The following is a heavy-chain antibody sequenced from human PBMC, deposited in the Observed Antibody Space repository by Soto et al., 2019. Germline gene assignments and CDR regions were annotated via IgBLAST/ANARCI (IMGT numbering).Heavy chain of an antibody. CDR1: GFTFSSYA. Sequence: EVQLLESGGGLVQPGGSLRLSCAASGFTFSSYAMSWVRQAPGKGLEWVSAISGSGGSTYYADSVKGRFTISRDNSKNTLYLQMNSLRAEDTAVYYCAKAAYDSSGYYYGWFDPWGQGTLVTVSS. V-gene: IGHV3-23*01. CDR3: AKAAYDSSGYYYGWFDP. D-gene: IGHD3-22*01. CDR2: ISGSGGST. J-gene: IGHJ5*02.